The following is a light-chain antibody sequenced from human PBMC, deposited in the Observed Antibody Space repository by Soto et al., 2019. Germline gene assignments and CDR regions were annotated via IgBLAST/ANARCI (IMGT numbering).Light chain of an antibody. CDR2: AAS. CDR1: QTMSTY. Sequence: DIQMTQSPSSLSASVGDRVTMTCRASQTMSTYLNWYQQEPGKAPKLLIYAASSLQSGVPSRFSGSGSGTDFTLTISSLQPEDFATYYCQQSYRFPWTFGQGTKVEIE. J-gene: IGKJ1*01. CDR3: QQSYRFPWT. V-gene: IGKV1-39*01.